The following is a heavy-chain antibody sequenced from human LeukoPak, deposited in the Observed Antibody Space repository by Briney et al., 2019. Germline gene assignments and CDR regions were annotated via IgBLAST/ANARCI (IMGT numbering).Heavy chain of an antibody. CDR3: ARGYYYDSSGYKGPYYYGMDV. Sequence: SETLSLTCTVSGGSISSYYWSWIRQPPGKGLEWIGYIYYSGSTNYNPSLKSRVTISVDTSKNQFSLKLSSVTAADTAVYYCARGYYYDSSGYKGPYYYGMDVWGQGTTVTVSS. J-gene: IGHJ6*02. CDR2: IYYSGST. V-gene: IGHV4-59*01. CDR1: GGSISSYY. D-gene: IGHD3-22*01.